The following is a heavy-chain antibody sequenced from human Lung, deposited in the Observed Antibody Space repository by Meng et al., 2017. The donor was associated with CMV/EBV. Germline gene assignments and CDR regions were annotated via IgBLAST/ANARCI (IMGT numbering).Heavy chain of an antibody. D-gene: IGHD3-10*01. CDR2: IDFDGSRT. J-gene: IGHJ4*02. CDR3: AREMVRAYRVDY. Sequence: GGSLRLXCAASGFSFSTYWMQWVRRAPGKGLEWVSRIDFDGSRTTYTDAVKGRFTISRDNAKNTLYLQMNSLRVEDTAVYYCAREMVRAYRVDYWGQGTVVTVSS. V-gene: IGHV3-74*01. CDR1: GFSFSTYW.